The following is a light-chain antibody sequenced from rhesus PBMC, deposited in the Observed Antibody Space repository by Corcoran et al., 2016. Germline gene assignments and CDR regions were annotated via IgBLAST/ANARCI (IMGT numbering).Light chain of an antibody. Sequence: DIQMTQSPSSLSASVGDTVTITCRASQGISSWLAWYQQKPGKAPKLLIYMASSLQSGVPSRLSGSGSGTDFTLTISSLQSEDFATYYCQQYSSRPYSFGQGTKVEIK. CDR2: MAS. CDR1: QGISSW. J-gene: IGKJ2*01. V-gene: IGKV1-22*01. CDR3: QQYSSRPYS.